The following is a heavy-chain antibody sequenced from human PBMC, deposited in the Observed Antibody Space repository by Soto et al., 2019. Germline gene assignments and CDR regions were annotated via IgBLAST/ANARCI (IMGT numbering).Heavy chain of an antibody. CDR1: GFTFSRYA. CDR2: ISGSGGST. D-gene: IGHD4-17*01. J-gene: IGHJ4*02. CDR3: AKDQGYGDYTYFDY. V-gene: IGHV3-23*01. Sequence: GGSLRLSCAASGFTFSRYAMSWVRQAPGKGLEWVSAISGSGGSTYYADSVKGRFTISRDNSKNTLYLQVHSLRAEDTAVYYCAKDQGYGDYTYFDYWGQGTLVTVSS.